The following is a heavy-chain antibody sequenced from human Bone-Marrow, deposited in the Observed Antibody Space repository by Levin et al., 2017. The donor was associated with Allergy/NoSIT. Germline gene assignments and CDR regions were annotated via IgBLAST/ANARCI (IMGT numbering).Heavy chain of an antibody. CDR2: ISYDGSNK. Sequence: AGGSLRLSCAASGFTFSSYGMHWVRQAPGKGLEWVAVISYDGSNKYYADSVKGRFTISRDNSKNTLYLQMNSLRAEDTAVYYCARWLQLRAFDIWGQGTMVTVSS. CDR3: ARWLQLRAFDI. J-gene: IGHJ3*02. CDR1: GFTFSSYG. V-gene: IGHV3-30*03. D-gene: IGHD5-24*01.